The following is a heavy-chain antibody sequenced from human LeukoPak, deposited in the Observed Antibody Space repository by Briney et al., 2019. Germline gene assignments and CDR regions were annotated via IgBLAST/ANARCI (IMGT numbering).Heavy chain of an antibody. V-gene: IGHV3-23*01. D-gene: IGHD3/OR15-3a*01. CDR3: VRDLDWGAFDV. CDR2: ISPSGDIT. Sequence: GGSLRLSCAASEFRFSAHGMNWVRQAPGKGLEWISGISPSGDITYYADSVMGRFSISRDNWQSTVSLQMNSLRAEDTALYYCVRDLDWGAFDVWGQGTMVTVSS. CDR1: EFRFSAHG. J-gene: IGHJ3*01.